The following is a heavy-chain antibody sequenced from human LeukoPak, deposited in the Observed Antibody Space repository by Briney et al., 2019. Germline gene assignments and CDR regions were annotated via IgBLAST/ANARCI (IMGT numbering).Heavy chain of an antibody. D-gene: IGHD1-7*01. J-gene: IGHJ3*02. CDR3: ERESWNYAVDI. CDR1: EFTFSSYT. V-gene: IGHV3-21*01. CDR2: ISSSSSSI. Sequence: GRSLRLSCAASEFTFSSYTLNWVRQAPGQGRGWVSSISSSSSSIYYGDSVKGRFTITRDNAKKSLYLPMNSLGAEDTAVYYCERESWNYAVDIWGQGTMVTVSS.